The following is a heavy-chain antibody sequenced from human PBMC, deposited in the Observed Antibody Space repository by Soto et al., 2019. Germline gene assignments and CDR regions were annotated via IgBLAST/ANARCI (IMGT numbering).Heavy chain of an antibody. CDR1: GFTFNSYS. J-gene: IGHJ5*02. CDR2: ISGSSSYI. Sequence: GGSLRLSCSASGFTFNSYSMNWVRQAPGKGLEWVSSISGSSSYIYYADSVKGRFTISRDNAKNSLYLQMNSLRAEDTAVYYCARSQCEVVVAANDLRFCWFDPWGQGTLVTVSS. D-gene: IGHD2-15*01. V-gene: IGHV3-21*01. CDR3: ARSQCEVVVAANDLRFCWFDP.